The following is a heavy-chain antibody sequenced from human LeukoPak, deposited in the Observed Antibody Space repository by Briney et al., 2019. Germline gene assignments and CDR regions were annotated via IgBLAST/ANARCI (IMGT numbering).Heavy chain of an antibody. D-gene: IGHD6-19*01. Sequence: SETLSLTCAVYGGSFSGYYRSWIRQPPGKGLEWIGEINHSGSTNYNPSLKSRVTISVDTSKNQFSLKLSSVTAADTAVYYCARGKLIAVAGYNWFDPWGQGTLVTVSS. CDR3: ARGKLIAVAGYNWFDP. CDR1: GGSFSGYY. CDR2: INHSGST. V-gene: IGHV4-34*01. J-gene: IGHJ5*02.